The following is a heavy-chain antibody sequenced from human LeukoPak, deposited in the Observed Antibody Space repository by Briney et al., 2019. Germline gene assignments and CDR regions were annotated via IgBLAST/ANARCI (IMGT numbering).Heavy chain of an antibody. J-gene: IGHJ4*02. V-gene: IGHV3-48*01. D-gene: IGHD1-26*01. CDR2: ISSSSSTI. CDR1: GFTFSSYI. CDR3: ARSRGSSGSYPFDY. Sequence: GGSLRLFCAASGFTFSSYIMNWVRQAPGKGLEWVSYISSSSSTIYYAGSVKGRFTISRDNAKNSLFLQMNSLRAEDTAVYYCARSRGSSGSYPFDYWGQGTLVTVSS.